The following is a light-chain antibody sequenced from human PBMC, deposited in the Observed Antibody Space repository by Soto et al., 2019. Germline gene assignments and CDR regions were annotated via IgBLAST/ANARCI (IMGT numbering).Light chain of an antibody. CDR3: HQRQSWPRT. V-gene: IGKV3D-20*02. Sequence: EIVLTQSPGTLSLSPGERATLSCRASQSVSSSFLAWYQQKPGQAPRLLIYAASRRATGIPDRFSGSGSGTDFTLTISDVQPEDFALYYCHQRQSWPRTFGQGTKVDI. J-gene: IGKJ1*01. CDR1: QSVSSSF. CDR2: AAS.